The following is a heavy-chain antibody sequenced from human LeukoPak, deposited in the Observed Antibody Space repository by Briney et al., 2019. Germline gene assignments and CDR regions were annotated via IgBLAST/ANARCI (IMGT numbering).Heavy chain of an antibody. J-gene: IGHJ4*02. D-gene: IGHD3-9*01. Sequence: GGSLRLSCAASGFTFSSYWMHWVRQAPGKGLVWVSRINSDGSSTSYADSVKGRFTISRDNAKNTLYLQMNSLRAEDTAVYYFARVGYDILTGYEDYWGQGTLVTVSS. CDR2: INSDGSST. V-gene: IGHV3-74*01. CDR1: GFTFSSYW. CDR3: ARVGYDILTGYEDY.